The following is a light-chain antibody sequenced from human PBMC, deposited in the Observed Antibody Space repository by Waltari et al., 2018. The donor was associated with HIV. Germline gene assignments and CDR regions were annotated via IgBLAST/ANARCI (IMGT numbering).Light chain of an antibody. J-gene: IGLJ2*01. CDR1: NSHIKNNY. V-gene: IGLV1-51*01. Sequence: QSVLTQPPSVSAAPGQKVTISCSGSNSHIKNNYVSRNQQLPGTAPKLLIYDNIKRPTGIPAVFSASYTAKTATLEITRLQTGDEATYHCATWHNCLSADVFGGGAKLTVL. CDR3: ATWHNCLSADV. CDR2: DNI.